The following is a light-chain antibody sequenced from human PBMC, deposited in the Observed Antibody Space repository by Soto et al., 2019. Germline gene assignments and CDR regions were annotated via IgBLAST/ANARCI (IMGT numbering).Light chain of an antibody. CDR2: VAS. CDR3: QQYNNWPRT. Sequence: EIVMTQSPATLSVSPGETATLSCRASQSVSSNLAWYQQKPGQAPRLPIYVASTRATGIPARLSGSGSGTEFTLTISTLQSEDFAVYYCQQYNNWPRTFGQGTKVEIK. J-gene: IGKJ1*01. CDR1: QSVSSN. V-gene: IGKV3-15*01.